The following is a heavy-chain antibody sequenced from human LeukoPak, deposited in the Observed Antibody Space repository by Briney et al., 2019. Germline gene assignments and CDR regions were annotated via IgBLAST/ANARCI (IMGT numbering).Heavy chain of an antibody. D-gene: IGHD2-15*01. CDR3: ARGRGYCSGGSCKNAFDI. CDR1: GGSISSYY. V-gene: IGHV4-59*01. J-gene: IGHJ3*02. Sequence: SETLSLTCTVSGGSISSYYWSWIRHPPGKGLEWIGYIYYSGSTNYNPSLKSRVTISVDTSRNQFSLKLSSVTAADTTVYYCARGRGYCSGGSCKNAFDIWGQGTMVTVSS. CDR2: IYYSGST.